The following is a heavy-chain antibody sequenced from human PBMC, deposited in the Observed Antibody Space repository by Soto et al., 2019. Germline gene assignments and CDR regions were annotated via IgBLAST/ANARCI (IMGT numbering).Heavy chain of an antibody. Sequence: ASVKVSCKVSGYTLTELSMHWVRQAPGKGLEWMGGFDPEDGETIYAQKFQGRVTMTEDTSTDTAYMELSSLRSEDTAVYYCATSAGLRKPYYFDYWGQGTLVTVSS. CDR2: FDPEDGET. D-gene: IGHD4-17*01. V-gene: IGHV1-24*01. J-gene: IGHJ4*02. CDR3: ATSAGLRKPYYFDY. CDR1: GYTLTELS.